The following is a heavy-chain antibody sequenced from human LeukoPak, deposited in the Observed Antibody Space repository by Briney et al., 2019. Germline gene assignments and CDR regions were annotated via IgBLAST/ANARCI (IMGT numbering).Heavy chain of an antibody. Sequence: ASVKVSCKTSGYTVNSYGISGVRQAPGQGLQWVGWISIYQNKTNYSQMIQGRVTMTTDTSTTTACMELRRLRSDDTAVYYCARGFGGPLDYWGQGTLVTVSS. CDR2: ISIYQNKT. CDR3: ARGFGGPLDY. J-gene: IGHJ4*02. D-gene: IGHD3-10*01. V-gene: IGHV1-18*01. CDR1: GYTVNSYG.